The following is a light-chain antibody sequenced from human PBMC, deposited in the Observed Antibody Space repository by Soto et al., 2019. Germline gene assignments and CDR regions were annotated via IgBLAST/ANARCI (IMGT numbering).Light chain of an antibody. CDR2: KVS. Sequence: DVVMTQSPLSLPVTLGQPASISCRSSESLAHSDGNTYLTWFHQRPGQSPRRLIYKVSNRDSGVPDRFSGSGSGTDFTLKISRVEAEDVGFYYCMQGSNWPYTFGQGTELEIK. V-gene: IGKV2-30*02. CDR1: ESLAHSDGNTY. CDR3: MQGSNWPYT. J-gene: IGKJ2*01.